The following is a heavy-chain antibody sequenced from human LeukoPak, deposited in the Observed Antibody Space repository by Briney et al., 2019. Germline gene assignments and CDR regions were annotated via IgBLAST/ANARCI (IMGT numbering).Heavy chain of an antibody. CDR2: MYHSGST. V-gene: IGHV4-38-2*01. Sequence: SETLSLTRAVSGYSISSGYYWGWVRQPPGKGLEWIGSMYHSGSTYYNPSLKSRVTISVDTSKNQFSLKLTSVTAADTAVYFCARTQSSGIVGATTQFEYWGQGTLVTVSS. CDR3: ARTQSSGIVGATTQFEY. D-gene: IGHD1-26*01. J-gene: IGHJ4*02. CDR1: GYSISSGYY.